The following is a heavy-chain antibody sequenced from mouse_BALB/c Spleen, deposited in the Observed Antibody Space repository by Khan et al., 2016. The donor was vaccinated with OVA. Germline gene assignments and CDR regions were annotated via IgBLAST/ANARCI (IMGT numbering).Heavy chain of an antibody. CDR3: ARRRGSMDY. CDR2: IFPGDDSS. Sequence: QVQLQQSGTELVKPEASVKLSCKASGYTFTSYDINWVRQRPEQGLEWIGWIFPGDDSSNYNEKFKGKATLTTDKSSSTAYMQLSRLTSEDSAVYFCARRRGSMDYWGQGTSVTVSS. J-gene: IGHJ4*01. CDR1: GYTFTSYD. V-gene: IGHV1-85*01.